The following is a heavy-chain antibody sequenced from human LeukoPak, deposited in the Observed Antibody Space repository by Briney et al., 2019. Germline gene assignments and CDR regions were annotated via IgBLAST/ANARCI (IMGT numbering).Heavy chain of an antibody. CDR1: GYTFTNYG. CDR3: ARVSSSGWYDDTDRAFDI. CDR2: ISTYNGYT. V-gene: IGHV1-18*01. J-gene: IGHJ3*02. D-gene: IGHD6-19*01. Sequence: ASVKVSCKASGYTFTNYGISWVRQAPGQGLEWIGWISTYNGYTNYAQKLQGRVTMTTDTSTRTAYMELRSLRSDDTAVYYCARVSSSGWYDDTDRAFDIWGQGTMVTVSS.